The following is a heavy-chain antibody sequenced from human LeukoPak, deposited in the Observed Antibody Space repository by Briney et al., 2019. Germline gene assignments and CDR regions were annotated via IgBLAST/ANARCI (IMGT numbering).Heavy chain of an antibody. CDR2: IYYSGST. V-gene: IGHV4-61*01. D-gene: IGHD5-12*01. Sequence: SQTLSLTCTVSGGSISSGSYYWSWIRQPPGKGLEWIGYIYYSGSTNYNPSLKSRVTISVDTSKNQFSLKLSSVTAADTAVYYCARGGWLRRNWFDPWGQGTLVTVSS. CDR1: GGSISSGSYY. J-gene: IGHJ5*02. CDR3: ARGGWLRRNWFDP.